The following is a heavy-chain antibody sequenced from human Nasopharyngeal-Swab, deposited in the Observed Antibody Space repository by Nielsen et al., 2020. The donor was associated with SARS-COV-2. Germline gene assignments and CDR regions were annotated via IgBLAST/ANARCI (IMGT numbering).Heavy chain of an antibody. D-gene: IGHD3-16*02. CDR2: VHRSGTT. Sequence: WIRQPPGKGLEWIGEVHRSGTTNRNPTLKSRVTISVDKSKNNFSLKLNSVTAADTAVYYCAREVIEQAVSDAFDFWGQGTMVTVSS. V-gene: IGHV4-4*02. CDR3: AREVIEQAVSDAFDF. J-gene: IGHJ3*01.